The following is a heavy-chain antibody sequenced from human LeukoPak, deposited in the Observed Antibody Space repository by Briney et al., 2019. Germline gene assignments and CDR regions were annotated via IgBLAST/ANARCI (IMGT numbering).Heavy chain of an antibody. CDR2: ISSSGNTI. J-gene: IGHJ4*02. CDR3: ARGLRQWLLTYYFDY. V-gene: IGHV3-48*03. Sequence: GGSLRLSCAASGFTFSGYEMNWVRQAPGKGLEWISYISSSGNTIYYTDSVKGRFTISRDNAKNSLFLQMNSLRAEDTAVYYCARGLRQWLLTYYFDYWGQGTLVTVSS. D-gene: IGHD6-19*01. CDR1: GFTFSGYE.